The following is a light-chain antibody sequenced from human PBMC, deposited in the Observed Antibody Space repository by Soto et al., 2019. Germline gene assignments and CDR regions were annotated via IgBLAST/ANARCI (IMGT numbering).Light chain of an antibody. V-gene: IGKV3-20*01. J-gene: IGKJ4*01. CDR1: HTISSIF. CDR3: QHYGDSHLT. CDR2: GAS. Sequence: EIVLTHCPGTLSLTPDDRSTLSCRASHTISSIFFAWYQQKPGLPPRLLIYGASSRATGIPDRFSGSGSGTDFTLTISRLEPEDFAVYYCQHYGDSHLTFGGGTKVDIK.